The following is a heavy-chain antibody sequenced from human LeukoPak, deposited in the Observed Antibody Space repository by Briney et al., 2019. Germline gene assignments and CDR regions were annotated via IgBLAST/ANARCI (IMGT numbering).Heavy chain of an antibody. CDR3: ASLDTAKQPLANH. J-gene: IGHJ5*02. Sequence: GGSLRLSCVASGLTVSNHWMSWVRQAPGKGLEWVANIREERGQEYYVDSVKGRFTISKNSAKNSLYLQMNTLRVEDTAMYYCASLDTAKQPLANHWGQGTLVSVSS. D-gene: IGHD5-18*01. CDR1: GLTVSNHW. V-gene: IGHV3-7*03. CDR2: IREERGQE.